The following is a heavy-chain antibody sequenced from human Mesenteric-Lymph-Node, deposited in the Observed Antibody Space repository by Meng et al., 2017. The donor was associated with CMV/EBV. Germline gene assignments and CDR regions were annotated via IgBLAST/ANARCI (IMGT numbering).Heavy chain of an antibody. V-gene: IGHV3-23*01. CDR2: ISGSGGST. D-gene: IGHD3-10*01. CDR1: GFTFSSYA. J-gene: IGHJ4*02. Sequence: ASGFTFSSYAMSWVRQAPGKGLEWVSAISGSGGSTYYADSVKGRFTISRDNSKNTLYLQMNSLGAEDTAVYYCAKVRLWFGESRRDYWGQGTLVTVSS. CDR3: AKVRLWFGESRRDY.